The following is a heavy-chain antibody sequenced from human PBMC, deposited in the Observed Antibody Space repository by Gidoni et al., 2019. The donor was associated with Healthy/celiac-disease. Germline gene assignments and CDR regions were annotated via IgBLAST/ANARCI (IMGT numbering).Heavy chain of an antibody. D-gene: IGHD6-19*01. CDR2: IHYSGST. Sequence: QLHLQDSGPGLVKPSDALSLTCTVSGGSIRSSSYYWGWIRQPPGKRQEWIGSIHYSGSTYSNQTLKSRVTIYVDTSKNQFSLKLSSVTAADTAVYYCARMQWLVLDYWGQGTLVTVSS. J-gene: IGHJ4*02. CDR1: GGSIRSSSYY. CDR3: ARMQWLVLDY. V-gene: IGHV4-39*01.